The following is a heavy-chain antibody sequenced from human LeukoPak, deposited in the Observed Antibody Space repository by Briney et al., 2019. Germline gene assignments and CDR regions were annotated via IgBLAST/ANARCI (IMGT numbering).Heavy chain of an antibody. D-gene: IGHD6-13*01. V-gene: IGHV1-2*06. CDR2: INPYSGDT. Sequence: ASVKVSCKASGYTFTGYHIHWVRQAPGQGLEWMGRINPYSGDTNFAQKFQGGVTMTRDTSITTAYMDLSSLTPDDTAVYFCARDQGSLTRSWYTGYWGQGTQVTVSS. CDR3: ARDQGSLTRSWYTGY. CDR1: GYTFTGYH. J-gene: IGHJ4*02.